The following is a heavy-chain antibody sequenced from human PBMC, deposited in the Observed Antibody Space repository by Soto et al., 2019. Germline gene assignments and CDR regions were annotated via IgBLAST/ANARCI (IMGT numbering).Heavy chain of an antibody. CDR1: GDTFTDSS. CDR2: INLNSGDT. J-gene: IGHJ5*02. V-gene: IGHV1-2*02. CDR3: ARDLGGYDLYGPDT. D-gene: IGHD5-12*01. Sequence: ASVKVSCKTSGDTFTDSSMHWVRQAPGQGLEGMGWINLNSGDTNYAEKFRGRVTMTRDTSIITAYMELTRLKSDDTAVYYCARDLGGYDLYGPDTWGQGTLVTVSS.